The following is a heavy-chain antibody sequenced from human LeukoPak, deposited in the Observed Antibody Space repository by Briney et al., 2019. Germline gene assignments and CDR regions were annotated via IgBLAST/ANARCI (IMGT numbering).Heavy chain of an antibody. J-gene: IGHJ4*02. V-gene: IGHV1-2*02. Sequence: ASVKVSCNASGFTFTDHYMHWVRQAPGQRLEWMGWINGKRGDTNYAQNFQDRVTMTRDTSTSTVYMELSRLTVDDTAVYYCARDHDWGVDYWGQGTLVTVSS. CDR2: INGKRGDT. CDR1: GFTFTDHY. CDR3: ARDHDWGVDY. D-gene: IGHD7-27*01.